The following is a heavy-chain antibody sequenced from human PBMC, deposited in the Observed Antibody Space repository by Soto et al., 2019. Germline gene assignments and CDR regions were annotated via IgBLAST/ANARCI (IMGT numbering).Heavy chain of an antibody. J-gene: IGHJ6*03. CDR2: INSDGSST. V-gene: IGHV3-74*01. CDR1: GFTFSSYW. D-gene: IGHD2-15*01. CDR3: ARDDEYCSGGSCYSAGEFYYYMDV. Sequence: GSLRLSCAASGFTFSSYWMHWVRQAPGKGLVWVSRINSDGSSTSYADSVKGRFTISRDNAKNTLYLQMNSLRAEDTAVYYCARDDEYCSGGSCYSAGEFYYYMDVWGKGTTVTVSS.